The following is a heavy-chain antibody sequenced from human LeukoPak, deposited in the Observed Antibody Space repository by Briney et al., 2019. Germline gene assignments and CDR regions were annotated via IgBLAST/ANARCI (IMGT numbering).Heavy chain of an antibody. CDR3: ATLASPNDY. J-gene: IGHJ4*02. D-gene: IGHD5-12*01. CDR2: LRYDGSNK. Sequence: GGSLRLSCAASGFTFSSYTMNWVRQAPGKGLEWVAFLRYDGSNKYYADSVKGRFTISRDNSKNTVYLQMNSLRPEDTAVYHCATLASPNDYWGQGTLVTVSS. CDR1: GFTFSSYT. V-gene: IGHV3-30*02.